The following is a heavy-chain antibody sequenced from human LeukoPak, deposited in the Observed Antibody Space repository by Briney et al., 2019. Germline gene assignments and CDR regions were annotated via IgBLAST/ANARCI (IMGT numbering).Heavy chain of an antibody. Sequence: GASVKVSCKASGYTFTIYGLSWVRQAPGQRLEWMGWVNGYGGNTYYAQSLQGRVTMTEDTSTDTAYMELSGLTSDDAAVYYCATDVTGTAPYDFWGQGTLVTVS. CDR2: VNGYGGNT. V-gene: IGHV1-18*01. D-gene: IGHD1-1*01. J-gene: IGHJ4*02. CDR3: ATDVTGTAPYDF. CDR1: GYTFTIYG.